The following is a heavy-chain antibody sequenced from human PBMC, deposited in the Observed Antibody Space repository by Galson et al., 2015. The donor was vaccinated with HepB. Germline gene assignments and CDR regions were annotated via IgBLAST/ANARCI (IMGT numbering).Heavy chain of an antibody. V-gene: IGHV3-23*01. Sequence: SLRLSCAASGFTFSSYAMSWVRQAPGKGLEWVSAISGSGGSTYYADSVKGRFTISRDNSKNTLYLQMNSLRAEDTAVYYCAKEGSRPRDFYCGGDCRGSGFDYWGQGTLVTVSS. D-gene: IGHD2-21*02. CDR3: AKEGSRPRDFYCGGDCRGSGFDY. CDR1: GFTFSSYA. J-gene: IGHJ4*02. CDR2: ISGSGGST.